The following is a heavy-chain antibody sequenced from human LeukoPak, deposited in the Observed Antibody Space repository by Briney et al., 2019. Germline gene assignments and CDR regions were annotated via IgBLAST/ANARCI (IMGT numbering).Heavy chain of an antibody. D-gene: IGHD3-3*01. CDR3: ARDRVFGVVIGNNYYYMDV. J-gene: IGHJ6*03. Sequence: GGSLRLSCAASGFTFSSYSMNWVRQAPGKGLEWVSSITSSSSYIYYADSVKGRFTISRDNAKNSLYLQMTTLRAEDTAVYYCARDRVFGVVIGNNYYYMDVWGKGTTVTVSS. CDR1: GFTFSSYS. CDR2: ITSSSSYI. V-gene: IGHV3-21*01.